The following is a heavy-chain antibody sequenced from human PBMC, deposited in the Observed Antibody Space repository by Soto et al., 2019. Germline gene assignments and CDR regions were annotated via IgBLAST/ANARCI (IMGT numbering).Heavy chain of an antibody. D-gene: IGHD6-13*01. CDR2: IYYSGST. V-gene: IGHV4-59*01. J-gene: IGHJ6*02. CDR3: ARVRIAAAGIYYYGMDV. Sequence: SETLSLTCTVSGGSISSYYWSWIRQPPGKGLEWIGYIYYSGSTNYNPSLKSRVTISVDTSKSQFSLKLSSVTAADTAVYYCARVRIAAAGIYYYGMDVWGQGTTVTVSS. CDR1: GGSISSYY.